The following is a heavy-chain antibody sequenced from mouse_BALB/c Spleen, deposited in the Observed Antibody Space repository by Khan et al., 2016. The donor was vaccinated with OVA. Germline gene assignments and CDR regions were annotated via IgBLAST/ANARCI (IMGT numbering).Heavy chain of an antibody. CDR1: GYIFTSYW. V-gene: IGHV1-76*01. Sequence: QMQLEESGAELVRPGASVKLSCKTSGYIFTSYWIHWVKQRSGQGLEWIARIYPGTDNTYYNEKLRDKATLTADKSSSTAYIQLSSLKSEDSAVYFCAREKALYYFAYWGQGTTLTVSS. D-gene: IGHD1-1*01. CDR2: IYPGTDNT. CDR3: AREKALYYFAY. J-gene: IGHJ2*01.